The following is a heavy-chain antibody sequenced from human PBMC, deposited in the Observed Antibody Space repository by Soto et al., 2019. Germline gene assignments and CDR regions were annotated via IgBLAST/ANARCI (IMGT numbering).Heavy chain of an antibody. Sequence: SETLSLTCTVSGDSISNNNFYWGWIRQPPGKGLEWIGSIYYSGSTYYNKSLKSRVTISVDTSNNQLSLKLSSVTAADTAVYYCARHYGYYSHYMDVWTKGTTVTVSS. V-gene: IGHV4-39*01. D-gene: IGHD3-10*01. J-gene: IGHJ6*03. CDR1: GDSISNNNFY. CDR2: IYYSGST. CDR3: ARHYGYYSHYMDV.